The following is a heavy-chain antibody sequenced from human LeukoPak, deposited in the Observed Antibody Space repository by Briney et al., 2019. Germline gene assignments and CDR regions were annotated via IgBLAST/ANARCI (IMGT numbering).Heavy chain of an antibody. Sequence: GASVKVSCKASGYTFTSYAMNWVRQAPGQGLEWMGGIIPIFGTANYAQKFQGRVTITADESTSTAYMELSSLRSEDTAVYYCAGTYYYDSSGYYMIYWGQGTLVTVSS. CDR1: GYTFTSYA. CDR3: AGTYYYDSSGYYMIY. CDR2: IIPIFGTA. V-gene: IGHV1-69*13. J-gene: IGHJ4*02. D-gene: IGHD3-22*01.